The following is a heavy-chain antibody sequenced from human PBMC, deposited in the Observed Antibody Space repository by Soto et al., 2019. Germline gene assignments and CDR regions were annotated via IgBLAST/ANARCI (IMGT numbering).Heavy chain of an antibody. CDR3: ARIKREKWIPDF. V-gene: IGHV2-70*11. CDR1: GFSLSTSGMC. Sequence: SGPTLVNPTQTLTPNCTFSGFSLSTSGMCVSWIRQPPGKALEWLARIDWDDDKYYSTSLKTRLTISKDTSQNQVVLTMTNMDPVDTATYYCARIKREKWIPDFWGQGTLVTVSS. CDR2: IDWDDDK. J-gene: IGHJ4*02. D-gene: IGHD2-2*03.